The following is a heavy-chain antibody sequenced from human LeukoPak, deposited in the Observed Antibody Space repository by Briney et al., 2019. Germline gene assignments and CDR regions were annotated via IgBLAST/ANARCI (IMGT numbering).Heavy chain of an antibody. CDR1: GFTFSSYS. J-gene: IGHJ6*02. D-gene: IGHD2-15*01. CDR2: ISSSSSYI. V-gene: IGHV3-21*01. CDR3: ARDGIVVVVAATRREYYHGMDV. Sequence: GGSLGLSCAASGFTFSSYSMNWVRQAPGKGLEWVSSISSSSSYIYYADSVKGRFTISRDNAKNSLYLQMNSLRAEDTAVYYCARDGIVVVVAATRREYYHGMDVWGQGTTVTVSS.